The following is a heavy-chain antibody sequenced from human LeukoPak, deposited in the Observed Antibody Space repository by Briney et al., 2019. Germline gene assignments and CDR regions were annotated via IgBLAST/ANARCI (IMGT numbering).Heavy chain of an antibody. Sequence: ASVKVSCKASGYTFTTYGFSWVRQAPGQGLEWMGWISAYNGNTNYPQKLQGRVTMTTDTSTSTVYMELSSLRSEDTAVYYCARVFGRQTIDYWGQGTLVTVSS. V-gene: IGHV1-18*01. CDR2: ISAYNGNT. CDR1: GYTFTTYG. CDR3: ARVFGRQTIDY. D-gene: IGHD1/OR15-1a*01. J-gene: IGHJ4*02.